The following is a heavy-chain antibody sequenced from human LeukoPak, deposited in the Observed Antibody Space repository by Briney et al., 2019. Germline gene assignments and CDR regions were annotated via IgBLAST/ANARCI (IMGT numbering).Heavy chain of an antibody. CDR1: GYTFTSYG. J-gene: IGHJ4*02. D-gene: IGHD3-3*01. CDR3: AREGGTTYYDFWSGYYPIDY. V-gene: IGHV1-18*01. Sequence: GASVKVSCKASGYTFTSYGISWVRLAPGQGLEWMGWISAYNGNTNYAQKLQGRVTMTTDTSTSTAYMELRSLRSDDTAVYYCAREGGTTYYDFWSGYYPIDYWGQGTLVTVSS. CDR2: ISAYNGNT.